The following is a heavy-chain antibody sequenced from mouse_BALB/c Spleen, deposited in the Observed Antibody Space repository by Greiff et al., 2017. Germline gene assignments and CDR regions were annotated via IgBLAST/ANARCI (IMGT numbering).Heavy chain of an antibody. CDR1: GFTFSSYG. CDR2: ISSGGSYT. V-gene: IGHV5-6*01. D-gene: IGHD2-3*01. Sequence: DVQLVESGGDLVKPGGSLKLSCAASGFTFSSYGMSWVRQTPDKRLEWVATISSGGSYTYYPDSVKGRFTISRDNAKNTLYLQMSSLKSEDTAMYYWARPDGYYAMDYWGQGTSVTVSS. J-gene: IGHJ4*01. CDR3: ARPDGYYAMDY.